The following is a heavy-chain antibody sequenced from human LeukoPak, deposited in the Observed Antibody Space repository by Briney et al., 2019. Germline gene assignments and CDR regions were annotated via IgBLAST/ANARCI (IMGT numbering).Heavy chain of an antibody. CDR1: GFTFSSYG. CDR3: AGDHSQGLDI. Sequence: GRSLRLSCAASGFTFSSYGMHWVHQAPGKGLEWVAVIWYDGSNKYYTDSVKDRFTISRDNSKNTLYVQMNSLRAEDTAVYYCAGDHSQGLDIWGQGTMVTVSS. V-gene: IGHV3-33*01. J-gene: IGHJ3*02. CDR2: IWYDGSNK.